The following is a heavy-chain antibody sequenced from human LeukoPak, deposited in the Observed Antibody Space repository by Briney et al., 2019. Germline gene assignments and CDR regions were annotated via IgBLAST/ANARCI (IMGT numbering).Heavy chain of an antibody. CDR2: ISSSSSYI. CDR3: ARGGAPYYDILTGLKP. CDR1: GFTFSNAW. J-gene: IGHJ5*02. D-gene: IGHD3-9*01. V-gene: IGHV3-21*01. Sequence: GGSLRLSCASSGFTFSNAWMSWVRQAPGKGLEWVSSISSSSSYIYYADSVKGRFTISRDNAKNSLYLQMNSLRAEDTAVYYCARGGAPYYDILTGLKPWGQGTLVTVSS.